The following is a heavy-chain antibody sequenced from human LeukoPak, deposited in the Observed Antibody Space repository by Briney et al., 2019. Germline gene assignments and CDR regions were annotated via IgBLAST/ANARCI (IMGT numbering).Heavy chain of an antibody. D-gene: IGHD6-19*01. V-gene: IGHV1-46*01. Sequence: ASVTVSFTASGYSFTIYFMHWVRHAPGQGLEWMGIINPSAGGIDYAQKFQGRITMTRDTSTSTVYMELRSLRSEDTAVYYCARARPDSSGWYQRPFDYWGQGTLVTVSS. CDR1: GYSFTIYF. CDR2: INPSAGGI. CDR3: ARARPDSSGWYQRPFDY. J-gene: IGHJ4*02.